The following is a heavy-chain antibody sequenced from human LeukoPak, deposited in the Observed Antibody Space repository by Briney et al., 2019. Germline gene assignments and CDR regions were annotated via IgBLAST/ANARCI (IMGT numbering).Heavy chain of an antibody. CDR3: ARDLTTSSTAYFHH. V-gene: IGHV3-30*02. CDR1: GFTFSKYG. D-gene: IGHD6-6*01. J-gene: IGHJ1*01. Sequence: GGSLRLSCAASGFTFSKYGMHWVRQAPGKGLEWVALIRSDGSNTHYADSVKGRFTISRDNGKNSLYLQMNSLRAEDTAVYYCARDLTTSSTAYFHHWGQGTLVTVSS. CDR2: IRSDGSNT.